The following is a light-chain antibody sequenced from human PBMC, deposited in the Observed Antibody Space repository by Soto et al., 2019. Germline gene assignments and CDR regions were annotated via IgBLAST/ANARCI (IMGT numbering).Light chain of an antibody. J-gene: IGKJ1*01. CDR1: QSVSSNY. CDR2: GAS. Sequence: EIVLTQSPGTLSLSPGERATLSCRASQSVSSNYLAWYQQKPGQAPRLLIHGASSRATGIPDRFSGSASGTDFTLTITRLEPEDFAVYYCHQYGSSPRTFGQGTKVEIK. CDR3: HQYGSSPRT. V-gene: IGKV3-20*01.